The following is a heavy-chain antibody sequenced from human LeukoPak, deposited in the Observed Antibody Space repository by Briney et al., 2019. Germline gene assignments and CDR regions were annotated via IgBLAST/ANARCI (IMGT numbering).Heavy chain of an antibody. CDR2: IKQDGSEK. CDR3: ARDRGSGYDSGDWFDP. Sequence: GGSLRLSCAASGFTFSSYWMTWVRQAPGKGLEWVANIKQDGSEKYYVDSVKGRLTISRDNAKNSLYLQMNSLRAEDTAVYYCARDRGSGYDSGDWFDPWGQGTLVTVSS. J-gene: IGHJ5*02. CDR1: GFTFSSYW. D-gene: IGHD5-12*01. V-gene: IGHV3-7*01.